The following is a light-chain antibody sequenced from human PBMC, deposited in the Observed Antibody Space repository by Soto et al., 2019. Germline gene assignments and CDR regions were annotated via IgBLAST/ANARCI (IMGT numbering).Light chain of an antibody. CDR3: QQFGSSLPWT. CDR2: GAS. J-gene: IGKJ1*01. V-gene: IGKV3-20*01. CDR1: QSVSSSY. Sequence: EIVLTQSPGTLPLSPGERATLSCRASQSVSSSYLAWYQQISGQAPRLLIYGASSRAAGVPDRFSGSGSGTDFTLTISRLEPEDFAVYYCQQFGSSLPWTFGQGTKVEIK.